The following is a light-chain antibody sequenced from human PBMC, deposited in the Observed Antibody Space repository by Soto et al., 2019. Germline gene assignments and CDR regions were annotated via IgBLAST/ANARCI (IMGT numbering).Light chain of an antibody. V-gene: IGLV2-14*01. CDR3: SQYPSSSTGGV. CDR1: SSDVGGYNY. J-gene: IGLJ3*02. Sequence: QSALTQPASVSGSPGQSITISCTGTSSDVGGYNYVSWYQQHPGKAPKLMIYDVSNRPSGVSNRFSGSKSGNTASLTISRLKAEDEAVYSCSQYPSSSTGGVLGGGTNRPAL. CDR2: DVS.